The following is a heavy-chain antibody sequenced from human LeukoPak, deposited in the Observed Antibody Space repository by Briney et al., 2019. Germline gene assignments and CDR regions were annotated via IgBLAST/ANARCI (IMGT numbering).Heavy chain of an antibody. CDR1: GDSINSGSYY. Sequence: SETLSLTCTVSGDSINSGSYYWSWIRQHPGKGLEWIGFIYNGGNTYYNPSLKSRITISLDTSNNRFSLRLNSVTAAGTAVYYCARGPIPAGTMDVWGQGTTVTVSS. CDR2: IYNGGNT. V-gene: IGHV4-31*03. CDR3: ARGPIPAGTMDV. J-gene: IGHJ6*02. D-gene: IGHD2-2*01.